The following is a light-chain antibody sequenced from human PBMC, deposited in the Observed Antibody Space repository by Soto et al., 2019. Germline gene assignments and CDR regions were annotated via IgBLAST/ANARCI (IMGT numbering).Light chain of an antibody. J-gene: IGKJ1*01. CDR3: QQTLSLPPT. CDR1: QAIDSW. CDR2: TGS. V-gene: IGKV1-12*01. Sequence: IQMTQSPSSVSASVGDRVTITCRASQAIDSWLAWYQQKPGEAPKLLIFTGSLLHSGVPPRFSGSGSGTDFTLTISSLQPEDFATYYCQQTLSLPPTFGQGTKVDNK.